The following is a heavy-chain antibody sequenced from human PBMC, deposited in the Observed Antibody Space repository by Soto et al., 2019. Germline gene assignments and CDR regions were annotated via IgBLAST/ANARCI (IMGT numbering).Heavy chain of an antibody. Sequence: EVQLVESGGGLVQPGGSLRLSCVASGFTFSSYWMHWVRQAPGKGLVWVSSISNDGSSTSYAGPGKGRFTTSRENAKNTLYLQMNSLRAEDTAVYYCARLPNKSPQNWGQGTLVIVSP. V-gene: IGHV3-74*01. CDR2: ISNDGSST. CDR1: GFTFSSYW. J-gene: IGHJ1*01. CDR3: ARLPNKSPQN.